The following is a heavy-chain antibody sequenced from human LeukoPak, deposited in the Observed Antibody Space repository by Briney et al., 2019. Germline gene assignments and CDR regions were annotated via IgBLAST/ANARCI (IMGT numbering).Heavy chain of an antibody. CDR2: INHSGST. CDR3: ARGPGGLYFDY. V-gene: IGHV4-34*01. CDR1: GGSFTGYS. D-gene: IGHD2-15*01. J-gene: IGHJ4*02. Sequence: NPSETLSLTCAVSGGSFTGYSWTWIRQRPGKGLEWIGEINHSGSTNYNPSLKSRVTISVDTSKNQFSLKLSSVTAADTAVYYCARGPGGLYFDYWGQGTLVTVSS.